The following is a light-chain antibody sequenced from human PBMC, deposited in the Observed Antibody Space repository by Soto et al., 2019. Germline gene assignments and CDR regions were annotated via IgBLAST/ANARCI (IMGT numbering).Light chain of an antibody. V-gene: IGLV1-40*01. Sequence: VLTQPPSVSGAPGQRVTISCTGSSSNIGAGYDVHWYQQLPGTAPKLLIYGNSNRPSGVPDRFSGSKSGASASLAITGLQAEDEADYYCQSYDSSLSGSVFGGGTKLTVL. CDR1: SSNIGAGYD. CDR2: GNS. CDR3: QSYDSSLSGSV. J-gene: IGLJ2*01.